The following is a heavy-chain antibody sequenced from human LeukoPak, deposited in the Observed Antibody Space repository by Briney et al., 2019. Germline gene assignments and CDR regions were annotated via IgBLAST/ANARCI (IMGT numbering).Heavy chain of an antibody. CDR2: INHSGST. J-gene: IGHJ4*02. V-gene: IGHV4-34*01. D-gene: IGHD6-19*01. CDR1: GGSISSYY. CDR3: ARAKGQWLALGGFDY. Sequence: PSETLSLTCTVSGGSISSYYWSWIRQPPGKGLEWIGEINHSGSTNYNPSLKSRVTISVDTSKNQFSLKLSSVTAADTAVYYCARAKGQWLALGGFDYWGQGTLVTVSS.